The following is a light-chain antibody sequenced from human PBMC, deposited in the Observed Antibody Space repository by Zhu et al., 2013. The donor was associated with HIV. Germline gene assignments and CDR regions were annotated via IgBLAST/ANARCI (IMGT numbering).Light chain of an antibody. Sequence: EIVLTQSPVTLSLSPGERATLSCRASQSVGSFLAWYQQKPGQAPRLLFYGSSTRTTGIPARFSGSGSGTQFTLTITSLQSEDFAVYYCQQYNKWPPWMFGQGTKVEIK. CDR2: GSS. J-gene: IGKJ1*01. CDR3: QQYNKWPPWM. CDR1: QSVGSF. V-gene: IGKV3-15*01.